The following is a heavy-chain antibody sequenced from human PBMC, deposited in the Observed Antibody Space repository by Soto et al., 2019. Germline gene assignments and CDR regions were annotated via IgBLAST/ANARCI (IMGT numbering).Heavy chain of an antibody. CDR2: IYYSGST. J-gene: IGHJ5*02. V-gene: IGHV4-59*01. Sequence: SETLSLTCTVSGGSISSYYWSWIRQPPGKGLEWIGYIYYSGSTNYNPSLKSRVTISVDTSKNQFSLKLSSVTAADTAVYYCARAPSVRGVIITGWFDPWGQGTLLTVYS. CDR1: GGSISSYY. CDR3: ARAPSVRGVIITGWFDP. D-gene: IGHD3-10*01.